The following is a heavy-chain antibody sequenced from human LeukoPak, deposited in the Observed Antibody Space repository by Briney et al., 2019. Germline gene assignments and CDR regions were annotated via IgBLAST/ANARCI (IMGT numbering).Heavy chain of an antibody. CDR1: GGSISSSSYY. J-gene: IGHJ3*02. D-gene: IGHD3-22*01. CDR3: ARLQSRKMYYYEWDAFDI. V-gene: IGHV4-39*01. Sequence: SETLSLTCTVSGGSISSSSYYWGWIRQPPGKGLEWIGSIYYSGSTHYNPSLESRVTISVDTSKNQFSLKLSPVTAADTAVYYCARLQSRKMYYYEWDAFDIWGQGTMVTVSS. CDR2: IYYSGST.